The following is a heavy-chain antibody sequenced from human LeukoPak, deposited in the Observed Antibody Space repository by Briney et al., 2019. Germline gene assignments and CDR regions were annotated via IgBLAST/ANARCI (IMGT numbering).Heavy chain of an antibody. J-gene: IGHJ4*02. D-gene: IGHD1-1*01. V-gene: IGHV4-39*02. CDR3: ASDGPWKSDY. Sequence: PSETLSLTCTVSGGSVSSSYYWGWIRQPPGKGLEWIGSIGSGGNICSSPSLGSRVTISVDSSRSHFFLQLTSATAADTAVYFCASDGPWKSDYWGQGTLVTVSS. CDR1: GGSVSSSYY. CDR2: IGSGGNI.